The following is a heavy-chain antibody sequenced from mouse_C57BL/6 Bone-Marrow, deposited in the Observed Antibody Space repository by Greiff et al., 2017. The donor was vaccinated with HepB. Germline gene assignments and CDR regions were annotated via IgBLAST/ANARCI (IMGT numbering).Heavy chain of an antibody. J-gene: IGHJ2*01. CDR2: IYPGDGDT. CDR3: ARSPDYGSSFPYFDY. CDR1: GYAFSSYW. D-gene: IGHD1-1*01. V-gene: IGHV1-80*01. Sequence: VQLQQSGAELVKPGASVKISCKASGYAFSSYWMNWVKQRPGKGLEWIGQIYPGDGDTNYNGKFKGKATLTADKSSSTAYMQLSSLTSEDSAVYFCARSPDYGSSFPYFDYWGQGTTLTVSS.